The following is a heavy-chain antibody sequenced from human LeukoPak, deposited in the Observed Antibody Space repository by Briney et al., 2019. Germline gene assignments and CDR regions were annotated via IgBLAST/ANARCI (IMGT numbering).Heavy chain of an antibody. CDR2: IFPGDSDA. D-gene: IGHD1-26*01. V-gene: IGHV5-51*01. J-gene: IGHJ4*02. CDR1: GYIFKNHW. CDR3: ARHLGGSYHSPWGY. Sequence: GESLQISCQGAGYIFKNHWIGWVRQTPERVLEWMAIIFPGDSDARYSPSFQGRVSVSVDKSIDTVYLQLDSLRASDTAMYYCARHLGGSYHSPWGYWGQGTLVTVSS.